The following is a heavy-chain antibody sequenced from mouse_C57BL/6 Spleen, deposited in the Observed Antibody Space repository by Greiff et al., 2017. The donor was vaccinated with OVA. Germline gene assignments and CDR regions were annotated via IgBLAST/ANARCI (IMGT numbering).Heavy chain of an antibody. J-gene: IGHJ4*01. CDR3: ARGHYDYDGLYAMDY. CDR1: GYAFSSSW. Sequence: VQLQQSGPELVKPGASVKISCKASGYAFSSSWMNWVKQRPGKGLEWIGRIYPGDGDTNYNGKFKGKATLTADKSSSTAYMQLSSLTSEDSAVYFCARGHYDYDGLYAMDYWGQGTSVTVSS. D-gene: IGHD2-4*01. CDR2: IYPGDGDT. V-gene: IGHV1-82*01.